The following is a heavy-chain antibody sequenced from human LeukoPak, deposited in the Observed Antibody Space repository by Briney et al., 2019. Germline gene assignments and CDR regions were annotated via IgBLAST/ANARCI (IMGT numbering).Heavy chain of an antibody. V-gene: IGHV4-61*01. Sequence: SETLSLTCTVSGYSISSGYYWSWIRQPPGKGLEWIGYIYYSGSTNYNPSLKSRVTISVDTSKNQFSLKLSSVTAADTAVYYCARGRANWGYPFFDYWGQGTLVTVSS. CDR3: ARGRANWGYPFFDY. CDR2: IYYSGST. D-gene: IGHD7-27*01. CDR1: GYSISSGYY. J-gene: IGHJ4*02.